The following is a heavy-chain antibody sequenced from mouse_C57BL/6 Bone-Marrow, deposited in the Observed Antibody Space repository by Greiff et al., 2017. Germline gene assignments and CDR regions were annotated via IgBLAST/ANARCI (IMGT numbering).Heavy chain of an antibody. CDR1: GFNIKDDY. Sequence: EVQRVESGAELVRPGASVKLSCTASGFNIKDDYMHWVKQRPEQGLEWIGWIDPENGDTEYASKFQGKATITADTSSNTAYLQLSSLTSEDTAVYYCTFYYSNPYAMDYWGQGTSVTVSS. J-gene: IGHJ4*01. CDR3: TFYYSNPYAMDY. V-gene: IGHV14-4*01. CDR2: IDPENGDT. D-gene: IGHD2-5*01.